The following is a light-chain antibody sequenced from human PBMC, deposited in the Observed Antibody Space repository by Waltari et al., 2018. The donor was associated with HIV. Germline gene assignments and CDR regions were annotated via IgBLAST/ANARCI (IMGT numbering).Light chain of an antibody. CDR2: GTS. CDR3: QQSYSTPMT. Sequence: DIQMTQSTSSLSASVGDTVSITCRASQSISPYLSWYQQKPGTDPKLLIYGTSSLQSGVPSRFGGSGSGTHFTLSISNLQPEDFATYYCQQSYSTPMTFGGGTKVEIK. V-gene: IGKV1-39*01. J-gene: IGKJ4*01. CDR1: QSISPY.